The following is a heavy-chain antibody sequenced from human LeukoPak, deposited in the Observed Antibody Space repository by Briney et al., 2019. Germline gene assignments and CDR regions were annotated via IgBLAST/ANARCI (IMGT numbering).Heavy chain of an antibody. CDR2: VYYTGNT. J-gene: IGHJ4*02. CDR3: ARQTGSGLFTLP. CDR1: GGSFSGYY. V-gene: IGHV4-34*01. D-gene: IGHD3/OR15-3a*01. Sequence: SETLSLTCAVYGGSFSGYYWSWIRQPPGKGLEWIGSVYYTGNTYYNASLKSRVTIVIDTSKNQISLRLTSMTATDTAMYYCARQTGSGLFTLPGGQGTLVTVSS.